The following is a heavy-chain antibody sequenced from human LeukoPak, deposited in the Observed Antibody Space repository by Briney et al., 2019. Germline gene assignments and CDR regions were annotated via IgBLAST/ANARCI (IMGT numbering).Heavy chain of an antibody. Sequence: SETLSLTCTVSGGSISSFYWSWLRQPPGKGLEWIGYISYGGATSYNPSLKRRVTISVDSPKNRFSLRLRSLTAADTALYYCARHGGTLDYFDYWGPGSLVTVSS. D-gene: IGHD1-26*01. J-gene: IGHJ4*02. V-gene: IGHV4-59*08. CDR1: GGSISSFY. CDR2: ISYGGAT. CDR3: ARHGGTLDYFDY.